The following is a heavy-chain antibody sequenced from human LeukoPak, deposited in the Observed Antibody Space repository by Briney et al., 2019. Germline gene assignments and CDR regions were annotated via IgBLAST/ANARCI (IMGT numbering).Heavy chain of an antibody. CDR3: AKRLGIRGSGSDYYFDY. CDR1: GFTFSDYY. V-gene: IGHV3-11*01. Sequence: GGSLRLSCAASGFTFSDYYMSWIRQAPGKGLEWVSYISSSGSTIYYADSVKGRFAISRDNSKNTLYLQMNSLRAEDTAVYYCAKRLGIRGSGSDYYFDYWGQGTLVTVSS. D-gene: IGHD3-10*01. CDR2: ISSSGSTI. J-gene: IGHJ4*02.